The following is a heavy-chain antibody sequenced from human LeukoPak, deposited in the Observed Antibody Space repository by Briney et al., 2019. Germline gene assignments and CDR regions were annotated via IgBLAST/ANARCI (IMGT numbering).Heavy chain of an antibody. CDR1: GFTFSSYS. D-gene: IGHD3-22*01. V-gene: IGHV3-48*01. CDR3: ARDGDSSGYYSYYYYYMDV. J-gene: IGHJ6*03. CDR2: ISSSSSTI. Sequence: PGGSLRLSCAASGFTFSSYSMNWVRQAPGKGLEWVSYISSSSSTIYYADSVKGRFTISRDNAKNSLYLQMNSLRAEDTAVYYCARDGDSSGYYSYYYYYMDVWGKGTTVTVSS.